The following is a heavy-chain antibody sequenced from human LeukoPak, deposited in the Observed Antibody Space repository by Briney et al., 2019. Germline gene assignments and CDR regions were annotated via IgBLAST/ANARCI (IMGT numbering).Heavy chain of an antibody. CDR3: ARDGFVGAADY. CDR2: IKQDGSEQ. Sequence: GGSLRLSCAASGFIFSGYWMNWVRQAPGKGLEWVANIKQDGSEQHYVDSVRGRFTISRDNAKNSLYLQMNSLRVEDTAVSYCARDGFVGAADYWGQGTLVTVSS. J-gene: IGHJ4*02. CDR1: GFIFSGYW. V-gene: IGHV3-7*01. D-gene: IGHD6-13*01.